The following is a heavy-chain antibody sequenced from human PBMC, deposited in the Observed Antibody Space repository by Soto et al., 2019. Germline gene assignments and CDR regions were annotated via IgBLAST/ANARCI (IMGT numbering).Heavy chain of an antibody. CDR3: ARAGTSSSWYDFEH. J-gene: IGHJ1*01. D-gene: IGHD6-13*01. CDR2: INSDGSST. V-gene: IGHV3-74*01. CDR1: GFTFSSYW. Sequence: GGSLRLSCAASGFTFSSYWMHWVRQAPGKGLVWVSRINSDGSSTSYADSVKGRFTISRDNAKNTLYLQMNSLRAEDTAVYYCARAGTSSSWYDFEHWGQGTLVTVSS.